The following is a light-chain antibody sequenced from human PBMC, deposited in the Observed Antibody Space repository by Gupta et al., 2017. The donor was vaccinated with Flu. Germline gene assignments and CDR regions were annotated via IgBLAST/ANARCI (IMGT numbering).Light chain of an antibody. CDR1: SGDSTFA. CDR3: QTWGTGIWM. V-gene: IGLV4-69*01. J-gene: IGLJ3*02. CDR2: VNSDGSH. Sequence: QLALSQSASASAPLSSSVKLTWTLTSGDSTFAITWHQQQPEKGPRYLMTVNSDGSHKKGDGIADRFSGSSSGAERYLTVSSLQSEDEADYYCQTWGTGIWMFGGGTKLTVL.